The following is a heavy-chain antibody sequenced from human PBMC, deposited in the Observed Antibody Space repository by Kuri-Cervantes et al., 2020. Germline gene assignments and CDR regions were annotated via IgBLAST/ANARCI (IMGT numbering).Heavy chain of an antibody. J-gene: IGHJ4*02. Sequence: LSLTCVASGFILSEHDMDWVRQVPGKRLEWVGRSRNKDNGYTTEYAASVEGRFTVSREDSKNTAYLQVNSLKAEDTAVYYCTTALVTTNVFDCWGQGTLVTVSS. CDR2: SRNKDNGYTT. V-gene: IGHV3-72*01. CDR3: TTALVTTNVFDC. D-gene: IGHD4-17*01. CDR1: GFILSEHD.